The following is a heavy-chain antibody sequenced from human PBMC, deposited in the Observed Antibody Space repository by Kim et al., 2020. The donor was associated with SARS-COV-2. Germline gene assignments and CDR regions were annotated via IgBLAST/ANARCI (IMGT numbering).Heavy chain of an antibody. D-gene: IGHD3-3*01. CDR3: ARGNTIFGVVIQKLFDY. CDR1: GGSFSGYY. V-gene: IGHV4-34*01. CDR2: INHSGST. J-gene: IGHJ4*02. Sequence: SETLSLTCAVYGGSFSGYYWSWIRQPPGKGLEWIGEINHSGSTKYNPSLKSRVTISVDTSKNQFSLKLSSVTAADTAVYYCARGNTIFGVVIQKLFDYWGQGTLVTVSS.